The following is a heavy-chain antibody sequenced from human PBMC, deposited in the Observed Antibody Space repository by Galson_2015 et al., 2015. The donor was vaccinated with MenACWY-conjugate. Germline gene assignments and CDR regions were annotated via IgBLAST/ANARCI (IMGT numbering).Heavy chain of an antibody. CDR1: GFTFSSYW. J-gene: IGHJ4*02. D-gene: IGHD3-3*02. CDR3: VRPIMTFVAVRSLDN. CDR2: IKRDGSDK. Sequence: SLRLSCAASGFTFSSYWMTWVRQAPGKGLEWVANIKRDGSDKYYGDSVRGRFTISRDNAENSVFLQMNSLRPEDTAVYFCVRPIMTFVAVRSLDNWGQGTVVTVSS. V-gene: IGHV3-7*01.